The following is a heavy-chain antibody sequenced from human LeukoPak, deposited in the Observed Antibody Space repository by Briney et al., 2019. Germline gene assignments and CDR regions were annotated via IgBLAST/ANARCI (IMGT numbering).Heavy chain of an antibody. V-gene: IGHV3-15*01. Sequence: GGSLRLSCAASGFSFTDAWMSWVRQAPGKGLEWVGRITSKTDGGITDSAAPVKGRYTVSRDDSKNTLFLQMSSLRTEDTAVYYCATDESNSFFFWGQGTLVTVSS. CDR3: ATDESNSFFF. D-gene: IGHD2/OR15-2a*01. CDR2: ITSKTDGGIT. J-gene: IGHJ4*02. CDR1: GFSFTDAW.